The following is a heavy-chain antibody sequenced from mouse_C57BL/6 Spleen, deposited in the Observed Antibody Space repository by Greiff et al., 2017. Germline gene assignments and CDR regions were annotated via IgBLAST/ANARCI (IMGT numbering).Heavy chain of an antibody. CDR2: ILPGSGST. Sequence: QVQLQQSGAELMKPGASVKLSCKATGYTFTGYWIEWVKQRPGHGLEWIGEILPGSGSTNYNEKFKGKATFTADTSSNTAYMQLSSLTTDDSAIYYGASTSGAQAWAMDYWGQGTSVTVAS. V-gene: IGHV1-9*01. CDR1: GYTFTGYW. CDR3: ASTSGAQAWAMDY. J-gene: IGHJ4*01. D-gene: IGHD3-2*02.